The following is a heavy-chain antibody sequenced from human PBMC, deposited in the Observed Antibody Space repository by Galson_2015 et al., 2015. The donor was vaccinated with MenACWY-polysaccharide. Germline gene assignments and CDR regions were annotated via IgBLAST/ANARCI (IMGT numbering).Heavy chain of an antibody. D-gene: IGHD6-13*01. V-gene: IGHV2-5*02. J-gene: IGHJ4*02. Sequence: PALVKPTQTLTLTCTFSGFSLSTSGVGVGWIRQPPGKALEWLALIYWDDDKRYSPSLKSRLTITKDTSKNQVVLTMTNMDPVDTATYYCAHSWGMGSAAAGGELLDYWGQGTLVTVSS. CDR3: AHSWGMGSAAAGGELLDY. CDR1: GFSLSTSGVG. CDR2: IYWDDDK.